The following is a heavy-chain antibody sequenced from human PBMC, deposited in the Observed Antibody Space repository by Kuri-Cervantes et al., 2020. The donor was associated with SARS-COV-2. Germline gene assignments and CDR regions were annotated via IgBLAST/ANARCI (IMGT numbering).Heavy chain of an antibody. J-gene: IGHJ6*02. CDR3: AKDMRTIFGVVIGSDYGMDV. V-gene: IGHV3-9*01. Sequence: SLKISCAASGFTFDGYAMHWVRQAPGKGLEWVSGISWNSGSIGYADSVKGRFTISRGNAKNSLYLQMNSLRAEDTALYYCAKDMRTIFGVVIGSDYGMDVWGQGTTVTVSS. CDR1: GFTFDGYA. D-gene: IGHD3-3*01. CDR2: ISWNSGSI.